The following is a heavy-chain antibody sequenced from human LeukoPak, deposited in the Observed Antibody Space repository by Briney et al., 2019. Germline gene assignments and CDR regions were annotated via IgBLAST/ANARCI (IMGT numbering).Heavy chain of an antibody. CDR1: GYSFTSYW. V-gene: IGHV5-10-1*01. CDR2: IDPSDSYN. D-gene: IGHD5-18*01. CDR3: ARQSTRGMVDTDYDY. Sequence: PGESLKISCKGSGYSFTSYWISWVRQMPGKGLEWMGRIDPSDSYNNYSPSFQGHVTISADKSISTAYLQWSSLKASDTAMYYCARQSTRGMVDTDYDYWGQGTLVTVSS. J-gene: IGHJ4*02.